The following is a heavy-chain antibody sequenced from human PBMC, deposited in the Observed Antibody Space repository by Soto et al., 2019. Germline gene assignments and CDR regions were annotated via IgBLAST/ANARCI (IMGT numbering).Heavy chain of an antibody. J-gene: IGHJ4*02. CDR3: ARKNPGWEWELPDY. CDR2: TTSDGARI. Sequence: QVQLVESGGGVVQPGRSLRLSCAASGFAFSTYGMHWVRQAPGKGLEWVAVTTSDGARINYADSVKGRFTISRDNSRTTLYLQMNSLRIDDTAVYYCARKNPGWEWELPDYWGQGTLVTVSS. V-gene: IGHV3-30*03. CDR1: GFAFSTYG. D-gene: IGHD1-26*01.